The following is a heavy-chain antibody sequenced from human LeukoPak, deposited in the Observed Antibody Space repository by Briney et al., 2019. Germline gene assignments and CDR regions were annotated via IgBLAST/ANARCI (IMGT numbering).Heavy chain of an antibody. CDR2: IYTSGST. Sequence: SETLSLTCTVSGGSISSYYWSWIRQPAGKGLEWIGRIYTSGSTNYNPSLKSRVTMSVDTSKNQCTLKLSSVTAADTAVYYCARGYYYGSGSYYSPHFDYWGQGTLVTVSS. CDR1: GGSISSYY. V-gene: IGHV4-4*07. D-gene: IGHD3-10*01. J-gene: IGHJ4*02. CDR3: ARGYYYGSGSYYSPHFDY.